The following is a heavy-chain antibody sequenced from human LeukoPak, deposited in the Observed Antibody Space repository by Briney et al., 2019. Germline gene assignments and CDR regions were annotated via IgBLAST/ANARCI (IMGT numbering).Heavy chain of an antibody. CDR2: IYANGNT. CDR3: ARVGEGELGNWFDP. V-gene: IGHV3-53*01. J-gene: IGHJ5*02. Sequence: GGSLRLSCVASGFTVNNNYMNWVRQGPGKGLEWVSVIYANGNTYYGDSMQGRLTISRDKSKNTVFLQMNSLRVEDTAMYYCARVGEGELGNWFDPWGQGTLVTVSS. CDR1: GFTVNNNY. D-gene: IGHD3-10*01.